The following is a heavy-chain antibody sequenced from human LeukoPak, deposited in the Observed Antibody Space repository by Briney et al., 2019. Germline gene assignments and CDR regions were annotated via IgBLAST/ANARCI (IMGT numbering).Heavy chain of an antibody. V-gene: IGHV1-2*02. CDR2: IKTYNGDT. D-gene: IGHD6-19*01. J-gene: IGHJ6*02. CDR1: GYTFTGYY. Sequence: ASVKVSCKASGYTFTGYYMHWVRQAPGQGLEWMGWIKTYNGDTNTAQKFQDRIIMTTDKSTGTAYMELRSLRSDDTAVYYCAKDGGQQWLTNYYSYGMDVWGQGTTVIVSS. CDR3: AKDGGQQWLTNYYSYGMDV.